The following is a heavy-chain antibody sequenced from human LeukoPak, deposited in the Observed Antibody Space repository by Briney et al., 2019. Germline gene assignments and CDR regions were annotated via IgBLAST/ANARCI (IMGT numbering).Heavy chain of an antibody. D-gene: IGHD4/OR15-4a*01. CDR3: AKNRGANSYDYYLDV. J-gene: IGHJ6*03. CDR1: GFTFSTYA. CDR2: IGGGGRDT. V-gene: IGHV3-23*01. Sequence: PGGSLRLSCAASGFTFSTYAMSWVRQAAGRGLDWLSTIGGGGRDTFYADSVKGRFTVSRDNSQNPLYLQMSSVGAEDTAVYFCAKNRGANSYDYYLDVWGKGTTVTVSS.